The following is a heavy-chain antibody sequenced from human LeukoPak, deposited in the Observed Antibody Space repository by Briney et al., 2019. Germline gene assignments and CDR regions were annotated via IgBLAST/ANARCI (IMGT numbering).Heavy chain of an antibody. J-gene: IGHJ4*02. V-gene: IGHV1-2*02. D-gene: IGHD6-13*01. CDR2: INPNSGGT. CDR3: ARDLSPAAAADY. CDR1: GYTLTELS. Sequence: GASVKVSCKVSGYTLTELSMHWVRQAPGQGLEWMGWINPNSGGTNYAQKFQGRVTMTRDTSISTAYMELSRLRSDDTAVYYCARDLSPAAAADYWGQGTLVTVSS.